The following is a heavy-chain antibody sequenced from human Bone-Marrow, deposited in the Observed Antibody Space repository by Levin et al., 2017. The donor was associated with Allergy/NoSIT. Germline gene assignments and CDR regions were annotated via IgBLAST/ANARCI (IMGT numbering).Heavy chain of an antibody. V-gene: IGHV4-34*01. CDR1: GGSFSGYY. CDR3: ARWPDSGSYVGLNYYYGMDV. CDR2: INHSGST. Sequence: SETLSLTCAVYGGSFSGYYWSWIRQPPGKGLEWIGEINHSGSTNYNPSLKSRVTISVDTSKNQFSLTLSSVTAADTAVYYCARWPDSGSYVGLNYYYGMDVWGQGTTVTVSS. D-gene: IGHD3-10*01. J-gene: IGHJ6*02.